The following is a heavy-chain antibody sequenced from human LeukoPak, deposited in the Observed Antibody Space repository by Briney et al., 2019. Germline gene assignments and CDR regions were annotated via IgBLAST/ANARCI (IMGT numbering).Heavy chain of an antibody. D-gene: IGHD1-26*01. CDR3: ARDMRGSSRNDAFDI. Sequence: GGSLRLSCAASGFTFKLYWMHWVRQAPGKGLEWVSGISWNSGSIGYADSVKGRFTISRDNAKNSLYLQMSSLRTEDTALYYCARDMRGSSRNDAFDIWGQGTMVTVSS. CDR2: ISWNSGSI. CDR1: GFTFKLYW. V-gene: IGHV3-9*01. J-gene: IGHJ3*02.